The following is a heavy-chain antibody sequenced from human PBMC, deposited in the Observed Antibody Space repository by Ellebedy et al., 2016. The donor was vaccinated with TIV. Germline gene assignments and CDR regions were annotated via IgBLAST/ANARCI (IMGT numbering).Heavy chain of an antibody. CDR2: LKQDGSEI. Sequence: GGSLRLXXVVSGFTFSDYWMSWVRQAPGKGLEWVANLKQDGSEIYYVDSVKGRFTISRDNAKNSVYLQMNSLRADDTAVYYCGRAMDVWGQGTTVTVSS. CDR1: GFTFSDYW. CDR3: GRAMDV. J-gene: IGHJ6*02. V-gene: IGHV3-7*01.